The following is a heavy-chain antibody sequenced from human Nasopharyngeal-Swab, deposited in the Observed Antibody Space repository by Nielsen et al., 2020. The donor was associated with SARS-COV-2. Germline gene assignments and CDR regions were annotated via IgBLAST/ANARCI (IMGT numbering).Heavy chain of an antibody. CDR1: GYTFTNYY. J-gene: IGHJ4*02. CDR3: ARAYNWNDGGDY. CDR2: INPSGGST. D-gene: IGHD1-20*01. Sequence: SVKVSCKASGYTFTNYYMHWVRQAPGQGLEWMGIINPSGGSTSYAQKFQGRVTMTRDTSTSTVYMELSSLRSEDTAVYYCARAYNWNDGGDYWGQGTLVTVSP. V-gene: IGHV1-46*01.